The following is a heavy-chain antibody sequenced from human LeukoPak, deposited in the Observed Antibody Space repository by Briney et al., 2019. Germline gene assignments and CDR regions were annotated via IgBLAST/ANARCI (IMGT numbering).Heavy chain of an antibody. J-gene: IGHJ6*02. CDR1: GFTFSSYS. V-gene: IGHV3-21*01. Sequence: GGSLRLSCAASGFTFSSYSMNWVRQAPGKGLEWVSSISSSSSYIYYADSVKGRFTISRDNAKNSLYLQMNSLRAEDTAVYYCAREPRPSHGMDVWGQGTTVTVPS. CDR3: AREPRPSHGMDV. CDR2: ISSSSSYI.